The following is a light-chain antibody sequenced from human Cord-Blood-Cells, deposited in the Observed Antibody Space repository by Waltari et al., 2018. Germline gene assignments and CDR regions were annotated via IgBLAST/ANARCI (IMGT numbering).Light chain of an antibody. V-gene: IGLV2-14*01. CDR2: DVS. CDR1: RSDVGGYTY. J-gene: IGLJ3*02. CDR3: SSYTSSSTWV. Sequence: QSALTQPASVSGSPGQSITISCTGTRSDVGGYTYLSWYQQHPGKAPKPMIYDVSTRPSGVSNRFSGSKSGNTASLTISGLQAEDEADYYCSSYTSSSTWVFGGGTKLTVL.